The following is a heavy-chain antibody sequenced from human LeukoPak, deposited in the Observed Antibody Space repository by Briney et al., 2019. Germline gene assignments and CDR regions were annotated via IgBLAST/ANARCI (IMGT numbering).Heavy chain of an antibody. D-gene: IGHD2-2*01. J-gene: IGHJ6*02. CDR1: GNYW. CDR3: AKESVPAALYYYYGMDV. CDR2: INSDGSWT. V-gene: IGHV3-74*01. Sequence: GSLRLSCAASGNYWMHWVRQAPGKGLVWVSHINSDGSWTSYADSVKGRFTISKDNAKNTVYLQMNNLRAEDTAVYYCAKESVPAALYYYYGMDVWGQGTTVTVSS.